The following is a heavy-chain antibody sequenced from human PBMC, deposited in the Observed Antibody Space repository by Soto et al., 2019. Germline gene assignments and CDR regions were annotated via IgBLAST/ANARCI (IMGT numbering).Heavy chain of an antibody. J-gene: IGHJ4*02. CDR2: IIPIIGTP. D-gene: IGHD3-10*01. CDR1: GGRFRNHV. Sequence: SLKVACKASGGRFRNHVFNGVRQAPGQGLEWMGGIIPIIGTPNYAQKFQGRVTITADASTSTVYLEVSSLRSQDTAVYYCARDLEFRDGNISHLDYWGQGTLVTVSS. V-gene: IGHV1-69*13. CDR3: ARDLEFRDGNISHLDY.